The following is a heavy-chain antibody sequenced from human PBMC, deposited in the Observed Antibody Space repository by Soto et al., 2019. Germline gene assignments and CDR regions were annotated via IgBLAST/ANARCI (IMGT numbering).Heavy chain of an antibody. CDR1: GFTFGDYA. J-gene: IGHJ3*02. V-gene: IGHV3-49*04. CDR2: ISSQAYGGTT. CDR3: TRDFTMIVVADAFDI. Sequence: EVQLVESGGGLVQPGRSLRLSCTASGFTFGDYAMSWVRQAPGKGLGWVGFISSQAYGGTTEYAASVKGRFTISRDDSKSIAYLQMNSLKTEDSAVYYCTRDFTMIVVADAFDIWGQGTMVTVSS. D-gene: IGHD3-22*01.